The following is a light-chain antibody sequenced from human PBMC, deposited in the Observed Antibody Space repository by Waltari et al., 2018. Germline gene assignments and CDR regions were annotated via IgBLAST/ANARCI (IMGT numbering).Light chain of an antibody. CDR3: CSYAGSYTWV. V-gene: IGLV2-23*01. CDR1: SSDVGNYNL. CDR2: DDN. J-gene: IGLJ3*02. Sequence: QSALTQPASVSGSPGQSITISCPGTSSDVGNYNLVSWYQQYPGKAPKVMIYDDNRPPSGVSDRFSGSKSGNTASLTIAGVQAEDEADYYCCSYAGSYTWVFGGGTKLTVL.